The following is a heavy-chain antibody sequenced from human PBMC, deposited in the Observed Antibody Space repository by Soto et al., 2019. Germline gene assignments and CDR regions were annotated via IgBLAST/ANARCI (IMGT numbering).Heavy chain of an antibody. CDR3: ARDRTDSGYYTNWLDP. CDR2: IIPIFGTT. Sequence: ASVKVSCKASGGTFGSDAITWVRQAPGQGLEWVGRIIPIFGTTNYAQNLQGRATISADKSTLTSYMELHSLTSDDTALHYCARDRTDSGYYTNWLDPWCQGTQVTVSS. D-gene: IGHD3-22*01. CDR1: GGTFGSDA. V-gene: IGHV1-69*06. J-gene: IGHJ5*02.